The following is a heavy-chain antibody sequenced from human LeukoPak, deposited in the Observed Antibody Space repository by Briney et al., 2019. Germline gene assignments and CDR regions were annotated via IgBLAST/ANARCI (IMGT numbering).Heavy chain of an antibody. CDR3: ARDYYSSGWYRFDY. V-gene: IGHV6-1*01. CDR2: TYYRPKWYN. Sequence: SQTLSLTCAISGDSVSSNRGAWNWIRQSPSRGLEWLGRTYYRPKWYNEYAVSVKSRITINPDTSRNQFSPQLNSVTPEDTAVYYCARDYYSSGWYRFDYWGQGTLVTVSS. CDR1: GDSVSSNRGA. D-gene: IGHD6-19*01. J-gene: IGHJ4*02.